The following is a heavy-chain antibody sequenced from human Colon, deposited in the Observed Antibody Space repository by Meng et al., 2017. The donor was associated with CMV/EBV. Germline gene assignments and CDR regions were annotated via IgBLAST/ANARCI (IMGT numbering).Heavy chain of an antibody. V-gene: IGHV2-5*02. Sequence: NLRHSCLAQVTPTQLLTLTCTLSGVSLTTTGAGVAWVRQPPGKAPELLALSHWDDDKRYSPSLKNRLNITKDTSKNQVVLSMTDLDPADTGTFYCARHSLTILTDWGQGALVTVSS. J-gene: IGHJ4*02. D-gene: IGHD2-8*02. CDR1: GVSLTTTGAG. CDR3: ARHSLTILTD. CDR2: SHWDDDK.